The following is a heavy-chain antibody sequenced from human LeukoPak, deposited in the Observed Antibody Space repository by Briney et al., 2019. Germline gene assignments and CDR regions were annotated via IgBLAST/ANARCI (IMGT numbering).Heavy chain of an antibody. CDR3: ARGQNPRINLKNWFDP. V-gene: IGHV1-2*02. CDR2: INPNSGGT. Sequence: GASVKVSCKASGYTFTGYYMHWVRQAPGQGLEWMGWINPNSGGTNYAQKFQGRVTMTRDTSISPTYMELSRLRSYDTAVYYCARGQNPRINLKNWFDPWGQGTLVTVSS. J-gene: IGHJ5*02. D-gene: IGHD1-14*01. CDR1: GYTFTGYY.